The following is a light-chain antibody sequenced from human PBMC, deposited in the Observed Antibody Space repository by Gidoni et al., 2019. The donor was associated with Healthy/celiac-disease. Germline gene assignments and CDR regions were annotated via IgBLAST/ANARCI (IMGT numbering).Light chain of an antibody. CDR3: KQSYSTPYT. CDR2: AAS. V-gene: IGKV1-39*01. Sequence: DIQMTQSPSSLSASVGDRVTITCRASPSISSYLNWYQQKPGKAPKLLIYAASSLQSGVPSRFSGSGSGTDFTLTISSLQPEDFATYYCKQSYSTPYTFGQGTKLEIK. J-gene: IGKJ2*01. CDR1: PSISSY.